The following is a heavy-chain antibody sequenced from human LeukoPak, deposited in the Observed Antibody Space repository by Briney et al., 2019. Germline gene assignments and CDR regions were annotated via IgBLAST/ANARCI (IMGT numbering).Heavy chain of an antibody. D-gene: IGHD2-21*02. CDR3: AKDYCGGDCYSGWHFDH. CDR2: ISYNSDTI. Sequence: GRSLRLSCAASGFTFDDYAMHWVRQAPGKGLEWVSGISYNSDTIAYADSVKGRFTISRDNAKNSLYLQMNSLRAEDTALYYCAKDYCGGDCYSGWHFDHWGRGTLVTVSS. V-gene: IGHV3-9*01. J-gene: IGHJ2*01. CDR1: GFTFDDYA.